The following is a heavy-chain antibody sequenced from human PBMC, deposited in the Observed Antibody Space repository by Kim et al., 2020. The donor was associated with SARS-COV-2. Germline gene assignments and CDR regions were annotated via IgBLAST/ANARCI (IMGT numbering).Heavy chain of an antibody. CDR3: ASFHFWSGYFPFDY. D-gene: IGHD3-3*02. V-gene: IGHV4-39*01. Sequence: NPSLKSRVTISVDTSKNQFSLKLSSVTAADTAVYYCASFHFWSGYFPFDYWGQGTLVTVSS. J-gene: IGHJ4*02.